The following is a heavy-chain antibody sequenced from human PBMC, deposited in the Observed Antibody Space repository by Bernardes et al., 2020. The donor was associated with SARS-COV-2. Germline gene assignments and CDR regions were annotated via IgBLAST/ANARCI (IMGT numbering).Heavy chain of an antibody. CDR1: GFTVSSNY. Sequence: GGSLRLSCAASGFTVSSNYMNWVRQAPGKGPEWVSVIYSGGSTDYADSVKGRFTISRDNSQNTLYLQMNSLRVEDTASYYCARGGGSSWSYYFDYWGQGTLVTVSA. V-gene: IGHV3-53*01. D-gene: IGHD6-13*01. CDR2: IYSGGST. J-gene: IGHJ4*02. CDR3: ARGGGSSWSYYFDY.